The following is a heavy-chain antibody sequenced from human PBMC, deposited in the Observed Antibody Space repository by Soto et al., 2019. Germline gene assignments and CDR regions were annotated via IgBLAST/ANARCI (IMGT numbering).Heavy chain of an antibody. D-gene: IGHD3-10*01. CDR3: ARQALWFGELTGDFDY. CDR2: IYYSGST. CDR1: GGSISSSSYY. Sequence: QLQLQESGPGLVKPSETLSLTCTVSGGSISSSSYYWGWIRQPPGKGLEWIGSIYYSGSTYYNPSLKSRVTISVDTSKNQFSLKLSSVTAADTAVYYCARQALWFGELTGDFDYWGQGTLVTVSS. V-gene: IGHV4-39*01. J-gene: IGHJ4*02.